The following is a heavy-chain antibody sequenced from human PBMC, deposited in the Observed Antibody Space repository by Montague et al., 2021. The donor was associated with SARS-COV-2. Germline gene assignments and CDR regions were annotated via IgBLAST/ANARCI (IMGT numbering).Heavy chain of an antibody. Sequence: SETLSLTCAVYGGSFSGYYWSWIRQPPGKGLEWIGEINHSGSTNYNPSVKSRVTISEDTSKNQFSLRLNSVTAADTAVYYCARVRYYGSGTSLGMDVWGQGTTVTVSS. CDR3: ARVRYYGSGTSLGMDV. J-gene: IGHJ6*02. CDR1: GGSFSGYY. CDR2: INHSGST. D-gene: IGHD3-10*01. V-gene: IGHV4-34*01.